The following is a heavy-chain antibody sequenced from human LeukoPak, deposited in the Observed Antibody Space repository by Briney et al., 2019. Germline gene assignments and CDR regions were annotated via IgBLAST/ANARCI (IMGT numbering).Heavy chain of an antibody. D-gene: IGHD4-17*01. Sequence: QPGGSLRLSCAASGFPFSTYAMNWVRQAPGKGLEWVSAVTGSGANSYYADSVKGRFSVSRDNSKNMVYLQMSSLRAEDTALYYCAKSDYGYYFDSWGQGTLVTVSS. CDR2: VTGSGANS. CDR1: GFPFSTYA. J-gene: IGHJ4*02. CDR3: AKSDYGYYFDS. V-gene: IGHV3-23*01.